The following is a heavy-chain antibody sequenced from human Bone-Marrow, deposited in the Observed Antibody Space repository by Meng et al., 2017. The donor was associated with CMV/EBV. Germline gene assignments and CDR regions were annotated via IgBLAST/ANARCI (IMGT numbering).Heavy chain of an antibody. D-gene: IGHD3-3*01. J-gene: IGHJ5*02. CDR1: GFTFSSYA. CDR2: ISYDGSNK. V-gene: IGHV3-30-3*01. CDR3: ASLRSRLEWLLGGFDP. Sequence: GESLKISCAASGFTFSSYAMHWVRQAPGKGLEWVAVISYDGSNKYYADSVKGRFTISRDNSKNTLYLQMNSLRAEDTAVYYCASLRSRLEWLLGGFDPWGEATLVASSS.